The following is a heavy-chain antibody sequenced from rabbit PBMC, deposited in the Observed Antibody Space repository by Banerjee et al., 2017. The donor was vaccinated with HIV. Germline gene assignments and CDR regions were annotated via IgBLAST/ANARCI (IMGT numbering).Heavy chain of an antibody. J-gene: IGHJ4*01. Sequence: QEQLEESGGDLVKPEGSLTLTCTASGFSFSSSYWICWVRQAPGKGLEWIACIDAGYRAKTYYASWAKGRFTVSKTSSTTVTLQMTSLTAADTATYFCARDGGSGWNFDLWGPGTLVTVS. CDR2: IDAGYRAKT. D-gene: IGHD1-1*01. CDR1: GFSFSSSYW. V-gene: IGHV1S45*01. CDR3: ARDGGSGWNFDL.